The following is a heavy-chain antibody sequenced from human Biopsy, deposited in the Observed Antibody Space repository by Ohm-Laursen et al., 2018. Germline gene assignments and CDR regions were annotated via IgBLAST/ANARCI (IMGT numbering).Heavy chain of an antibody. V-gene: IGHV3-48*04. Sequence: SLRLSCAASGFTFSSYGMHWVRQAPGKGLEWVSGISGSGGRTYYAESMKGRFTISRDNAKNSLYLQMNSLRAEDTAVYYCTRDTTYYAGTTYYDALDVWGQGTTVTVSS. CDR2: ISGSGGRT. CDR3: TRDTTYYAGTTYYDALDV. CDR1: GFTFSSYG. J-gene: IGHJ3*01. D-gene: IGHD2/OR15-2a*01.